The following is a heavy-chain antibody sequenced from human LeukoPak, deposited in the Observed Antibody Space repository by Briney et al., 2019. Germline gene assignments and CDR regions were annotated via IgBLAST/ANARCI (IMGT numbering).Heavy chain of an antibody. Sequence: GASVRVSCEASRYTFTVYYMHWVPQAPGQGLEWMGWINPNSGSTNYAQKLQGRVTMTRDISTSTVYMEMSSLRSEDTAVYYCARSTGTVSAYYYYYMDVWGKGTTVTVSS. CDR2: INPNSGST. CDR1: RYTFTVYY. CDR3: ARSTGTVSAYYYYYMDV. J-gene: IGHJ6*03. D-gene: IGHD1-1*01. V-gene: IGHV1-2*02.